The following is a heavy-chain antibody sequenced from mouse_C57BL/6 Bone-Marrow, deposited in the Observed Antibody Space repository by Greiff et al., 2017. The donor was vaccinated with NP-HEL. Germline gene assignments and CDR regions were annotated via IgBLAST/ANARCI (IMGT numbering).Heavy chain of an antibody. CDR1: GYTFTSYW. CDR3: ARGDYWYFDV. Sequence: VQLQQPGAELVRPGTSVKLSCKASGYTFTSYWMHWVKQRPGQGLEWIGVIDPSDSYTNYTQKFKGKATLTVDTSSSTAYMQLSSLTSEDSAVYYCARGDYWYFDVWGTGTTVTVSS. CDR2: IDPSDSYT. J-gene: IGHJ1*03. V-gene: IGHV1-59*01.